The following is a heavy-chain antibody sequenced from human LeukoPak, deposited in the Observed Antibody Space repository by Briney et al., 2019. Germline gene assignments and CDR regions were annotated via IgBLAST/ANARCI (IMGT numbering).Heavy chain of an antibody. CDR1: GFTFSDYY. CDR2: ISSSGSTI. CDR3: AKLGQDWVYAHIDY. Sequence: GGSLRLSCAASGFTFSDYYMSWIRQAPGKGLEWVSYISSSGSTIYYADSVKGRFTISRDNSKNTLYLQINSLRAEDTAVYYCAKLGQDWVYAHIDYWGQGTLVTVSS. J-gene: IGHJ4*02. V-gene: IGHV3-11*01. D-gene: IGHD3-9*01.